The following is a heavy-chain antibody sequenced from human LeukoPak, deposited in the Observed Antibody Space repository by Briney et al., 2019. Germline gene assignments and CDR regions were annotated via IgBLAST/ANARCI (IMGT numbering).Heavy chain of an antibody. CDR1: GGPLNDYY. D-gene: IGHD3-10*01. J-gene: IGHJ5*01. V-gene: IGHV4-34*01. Sequence: PSETLSLTCAVYGGPLNDYYWSWIRQPPGKGLEWIGETDHGGNTKYNPSLKSRVTISVDTSKNQFSLKLTSVTAADTAVYYCARSPPPGATAYGAVDSWGRGSLVTVSS. CDR3: ARSPPPGATAYGAVDS. CDR2: TDHGGNT.